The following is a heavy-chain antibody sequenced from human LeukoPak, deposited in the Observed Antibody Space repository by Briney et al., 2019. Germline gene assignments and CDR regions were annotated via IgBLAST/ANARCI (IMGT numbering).Heavy chain of an antibody. CDR2: INHSGST. J-gene: IGHJ4*02. CDR1: GRSFSGYS. V-gene: IGHV4-34*01. CDR3: ARKKRIDGYDPYEREASPCDY. D-gene: IGHD5-12*01. Sequence: SETLSLTCAVYGRSFSGYSWSWIRQPPGKGLEWIGEINHSGSTNYNPSLKSRVTISVDTSKNQFSLKLSSVTAADTAVYYCARKKRIDGYDPYEREASPCDYWGQGTLVTVSS.